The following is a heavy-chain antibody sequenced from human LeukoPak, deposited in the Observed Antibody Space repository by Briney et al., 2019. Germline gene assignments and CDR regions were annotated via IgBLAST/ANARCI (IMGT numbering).Heavy chain of an antibody. CDR2: IYRGDSDT. Sequence: GESLKISCKGSEYSFTTYWIGWVPQMPGKGLEWMRIIYRGDSDTGYSPSFQGQVTISADKSISTAYLQWSSLKASDTAMYYCAASTGCSGGSCSGWFDSWGQGNLVTVSS. J-gene: IGHJ5*01. CDR1: EYSFTTYW. CDR3: AASTGCSGGSCSGWFDS. V-gene: IGHV5-51*01. D-gene: IGHD2-15*01.